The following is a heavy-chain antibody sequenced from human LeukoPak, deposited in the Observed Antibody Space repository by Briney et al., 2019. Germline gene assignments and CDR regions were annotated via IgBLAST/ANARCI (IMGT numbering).Heavy chain of an antibody. CDR2: ISYDGSNK. CDR1: GFTLSSYW. J-gene: IGHJ4*02. CDR3: ARGIGMWLRSDLDY. V-gene: IGHV3-30-3*01. D-gene: IGHD5-12*01. Sequence: GGSLRLSCVASGFTLSSYWTSWVRQAPGKGLEWVAVISYDGSNKYYADSVKGRFTISRDNSKNTLYLQMNSLRAEDTAVYYCARGIGMWLRSDLDYWGQGTLVTVSS.